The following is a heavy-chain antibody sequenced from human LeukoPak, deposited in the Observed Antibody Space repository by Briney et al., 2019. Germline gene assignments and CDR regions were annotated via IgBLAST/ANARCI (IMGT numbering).Heavy chain of an antibody. J-gene: IGHJ5*02. CDR3: ARVLPGYCSGGSCYSLTGDPDWFDP. V-gene: IGHV1-18*01. Sequence: ASAKVSCKASGYTFTSYGISWVRQAPGQGLEWMGWISAYNGNTNYAQKLQGRVTMTTDTSTSTAYMELRSLRSDDTAVYYCARVLPGYCSGGSCYSLTGDPDWFDPWGQGTLVTVSS. CDR1: GYTFTSYG. D-gene: IGHD2-15*01. CDR2: ISAYNGNT.